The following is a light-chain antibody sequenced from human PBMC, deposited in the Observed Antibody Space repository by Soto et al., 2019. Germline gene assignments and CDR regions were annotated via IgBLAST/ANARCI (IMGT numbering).Light chain of an antibody. CDR2: GNS. J-gene: IGLJ1*01. CDR1: SSNIGAGYD. CDR3: QSYDSSLSGSYV. V-gene: IGLV1-40*01. Sequence: QSVLTQPPSVSGAPGQRVTISCTGSSSNIGAGYDVPWYQQLPGTAPKLLIYGNSNRPSGVPDRFSGSKSGTSASLAITGLQAEDEADYYCQSYDSSLSGSYVFGPGTKVTVL.